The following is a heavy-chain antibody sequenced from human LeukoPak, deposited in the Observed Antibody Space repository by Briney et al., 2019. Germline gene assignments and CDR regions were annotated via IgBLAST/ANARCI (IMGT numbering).Heavy chain of an antibody. V-gene: IGHV3-48*03. CDR2: ISSSGSTI. D-gene: IGHD3-16*01. CDR1: GFTFSSYE. Sequence: GGSLRLSCAASGFTFSSYEMNWVRQASGKGLEWVSYISSSGSTIYYADSVKGRFTISRDNAKNSLYLQMNSLRAEDTAVYYCARVGGITDTIDIWGQGTMVTVSS. J-gene: IGHJ3*02. CDR3: ARVGGITDTIDI.